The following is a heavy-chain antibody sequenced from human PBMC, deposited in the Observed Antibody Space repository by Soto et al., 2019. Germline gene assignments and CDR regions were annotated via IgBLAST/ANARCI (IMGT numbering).Heavy chain of an antibody. Sequence: PGGSLRLSCAASGFSFSSYAMSWFRQAPGKGLEWVSAISGSGGSTYYADSVKGRFTISRDNSKNTLYLQMNSLRAEDTAVYYCAKTQYDSSSSTVDVWGQGTTVTVSS. CDR3: AKTQYDSSSSTVDV. CDR2: ISGSGGST. D-gene: IGHD6-6*01. J-gene: IGHJ6*02. CDR1: GFSFSSYA. V-gene: IGHV3-23*01.